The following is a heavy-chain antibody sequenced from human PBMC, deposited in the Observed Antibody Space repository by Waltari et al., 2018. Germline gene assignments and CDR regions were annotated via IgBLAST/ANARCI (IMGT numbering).Heavy chain of an antibody. CDR3: ARPRGRSGQNQIPFFDF. V-gene: IGHV1-46*03. D-gene: IGHD5-12*01. J-gene: IGHJ4*02. CDR2: INPGGGGK. Sequence: QVLLVQSGAEVKEPGASVKVSCKASGYSFTDYYLHWMRQAPGHGLEWMGLINPGGGGKSYAQRFRDRVMRTWDTSTSTVYIEMSSLRLEDTAVYYCARPRGRSGQNQIPFFDFWGQGSLVTVSS. CDR1: GYSFTDYY.